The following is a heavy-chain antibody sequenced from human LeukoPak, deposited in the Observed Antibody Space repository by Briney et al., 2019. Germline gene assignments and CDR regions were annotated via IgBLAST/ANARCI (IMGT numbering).Heavy chain of an antibody. CDR2: ITWKTGSI. D-gene: IGHD1-26*01. J-gene: IGHJ3*02. CDR1: GFTFDDYA. V-gene: IGHV3-9*01. Sequence: PGRSLRLSCAASGFTFDDYAMHWVRQAPGKGVEWVSGITWKTGSIVYADSVKGGLTFSRDNAKNSLYLQMNSLRADDTALYYCAKDRGGSYFDAFDIWGQGTLVTVSS. CDR3: AKDRGGSYFDAFDI.